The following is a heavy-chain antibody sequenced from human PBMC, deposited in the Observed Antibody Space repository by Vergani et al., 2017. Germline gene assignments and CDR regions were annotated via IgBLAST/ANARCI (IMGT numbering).Heavy chain of an antibody. CDR3: ARSIXRDHKDYYYYYVDV. D-gene: IGHD6-6*01. V-gene: IGHV4-59*01. Sequence: QVQLQESGPGLVKPSETLPLTCTVSGGSISSYYWSWIRQPPGKGLEWIGYIYYSGSTNYNPSLKSRVTISVDTSKNQFSLKLSTVTAADTAVYYCARSIXRDHKDYYYYYVDVWGKGTTVTVSS. CDR1: GGSISSYY. CDR2: IYYSGST. J-gene: IGHJ6*03.